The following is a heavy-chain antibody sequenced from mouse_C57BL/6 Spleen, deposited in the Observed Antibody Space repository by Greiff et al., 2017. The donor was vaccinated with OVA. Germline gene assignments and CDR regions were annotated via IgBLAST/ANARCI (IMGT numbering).Heavy chain of an antibody. CDR2: ISYDGSN. Sequence: EVQRVESGPGLVKPSQSLSLTCSVTGYSITSGYYWNWIRQFPGNKLEWMGYISYDGSNNYNPSLKNRISITRDTSKNQFFLKLNSVTTEDTATYYCASLYYDYDDAMDYWGQGTSVTVSS. J-gene: IGHJ4*01. CDR1: GYSITSGYY. D-gene: IGHD2-4*01. V-gene: IGHV3-6*01. CDR3: ASLYYDYDDAMDY.